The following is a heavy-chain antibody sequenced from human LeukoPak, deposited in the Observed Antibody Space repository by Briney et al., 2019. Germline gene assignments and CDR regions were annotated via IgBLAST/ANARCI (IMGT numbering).Heavy chain of an antibody. Sequence: PSETLSLTCTVSGGSISDYYWNWIRQPPGKGLEWIGYIDYSGNTNYNPSLKSRVTISIDTSKNQFSLKVFSVTAADTAVYYCAGPNWSDRRGAFDIWGHGTVVTVSS. V-gene: IGHV4-59*01. CDR1: GGSISDYY. CDR3: AGPNWSDRRGAFDI. D-gene: IGHD3-3*01. CDR2: IDYSGNT. J-gene: IGHJ3*02.